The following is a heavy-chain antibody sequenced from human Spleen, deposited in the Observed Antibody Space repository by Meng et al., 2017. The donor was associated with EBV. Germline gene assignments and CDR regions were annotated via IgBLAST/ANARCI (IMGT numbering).Heavy chain of an antibody. D-gene: IGHD6-19*01. V-gene: IGHV3-53*01. CDR1: GFTVSSNY. Sequence: EVQLVESXXXXXQXXGXXRLSCAASGFTVSSNYMSWVRRAPVKGLEWVSIIYSGGSTYYRDSVKGRFTISRDNSKNTLYLQMNSLRAEDTAVYYCARGEQWLGPDYWGQGTLVTVSS. CDR3: ARGEQWLGPDY. J-gene: IGHJ4*02. CDR2: IYSGGST.